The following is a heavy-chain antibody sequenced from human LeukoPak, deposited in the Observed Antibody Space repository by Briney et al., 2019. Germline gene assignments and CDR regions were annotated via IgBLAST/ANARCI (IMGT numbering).Heavy chain of an antibody. D-gene: IGHD4-23*01. J-gene: IGHJ6*03. CDR1: GFTFGTHA. Sequence: QPGGSLRLSCVVSGFTFGTHAMTWVRQAPGKGLERVSDISGPGGTTYYAASVKGRFTISRDNSKNTLFLQMNSLRAQSTAVYYWAKVPGVIPVHYMDVWGKGTTVIVSS. CDR3: AKVPGVIPVHYMDV. V-gene: IGHV3-23*01. CDR2: ISGPGGTT.